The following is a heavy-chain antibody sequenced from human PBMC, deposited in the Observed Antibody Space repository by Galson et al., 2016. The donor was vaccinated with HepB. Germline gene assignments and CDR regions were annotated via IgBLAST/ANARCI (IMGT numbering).Heavy chain of an antibody. J-gene: IGHJ6*02. CDR1: SGSIGTYY. CDR2: LYYTGST. CDR3: ARASGRRSWSGYDYGMDV. Sequence: SETLSLTCSVSSGSIGTYYWSWIRQPPGKGLEWIGTLYYTGSTKYSPSLKSRVALSVDESKNQFSLRLNSVTAADTAVYYCARASGRRSWSGYDYGMDVWGQGTTVTVSS. V-gene: IGHV4-59*01. D-gene: IGHD3-3*01.